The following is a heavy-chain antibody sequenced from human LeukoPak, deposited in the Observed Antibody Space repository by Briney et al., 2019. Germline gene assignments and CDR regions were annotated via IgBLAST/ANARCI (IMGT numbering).Heavy chain of an antibody. Sequence: ASVKVSCKASGYTFTRHYMHWVRQTPGQGLEWMGMINPSGGSTSYAQKFQGRVTMTRDMSTSTVYMELSSLRSEDTAVHYCARDDEGATYLDYWGQGTLVTVSS. D-gene: IGHD1-26*01. CDR1: GYTFTRHY. CDR2: INPSGGST. V-gene: IGHV1-46*01. J-gene: IGHJ4*02. CDR3: ARDDEGATYLDY.